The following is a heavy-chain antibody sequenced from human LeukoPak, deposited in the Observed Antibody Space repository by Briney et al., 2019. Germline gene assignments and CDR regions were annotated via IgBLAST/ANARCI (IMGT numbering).Heavy chain of an antibody. Sequence: ASVKVSCTASGYTFTGYYMHWVRQAPGQGLEWMGWINPNSGGTNYAQKFQGRVTMTRDTSNSTAYMELSRLRSDDTAVYYCAREGSSGTLLYYWGQGTLVTVSS. J-gene: IGHJ4*02. CDR1: GYTFTGYY. D-gene: IGHD6-6*01. CDR2: INPNSGGT. V-gene: IGHV1-2*02. CDR3: AREGSSGTLLYY.